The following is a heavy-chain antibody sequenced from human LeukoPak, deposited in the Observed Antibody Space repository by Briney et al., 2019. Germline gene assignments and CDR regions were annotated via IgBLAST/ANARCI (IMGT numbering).Heavy chain of an antibody. J-gene: IGHJ6*03. V-gene: IGHV1-69*06. CDR1: GGTFSSYA. CDR3: ARERYCSGGSCYAYYYYMDV. CDR2: IIPIFGTA. Sequence: GASVKVSCTASGGTFSSYAISWVRQAPGQGLEWMGGIIPIFGTANYAQKFQGRVTITADKSTSTAYMELSSLRSEDTAVYYCARERYCSGGSCYAYYYYMDVWGKGATVTVS. D-gene: IGHD2-15*01.